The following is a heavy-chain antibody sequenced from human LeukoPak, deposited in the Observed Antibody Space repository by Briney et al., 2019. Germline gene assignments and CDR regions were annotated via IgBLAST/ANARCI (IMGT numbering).Heavy chain of an antibody. CDR3: ARAGGGNGAFDI. D-gene: IGHD3-16*01. V-gene: IGHV1-46*01. CDR2: INPSGGST. CDR1: GYTFTSYD. Sequence: GASVKVSCKASGYTFTSYDINWVRQATGQGLEWMGIINPSGGSTSYAQKFQGRVTMTRDTSTSTVYMELSSLRSEDTAVYYCARAGGGNGAFDIWGQGTMVTVSS. J-gene: IGHJ3*02.